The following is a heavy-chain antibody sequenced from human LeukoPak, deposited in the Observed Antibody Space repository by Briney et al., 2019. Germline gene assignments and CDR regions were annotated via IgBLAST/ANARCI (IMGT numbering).Heavy chain of an antibody. CDR1: GYRFNNYG. D-gene: IGHD3-22*01. V-gene: IGHV1-18*01. J-gene: IGHJ4*02. CDR2: ISVYNGNT. Sequence: ASVKVSCKASGYRFNNYGISWVRQAPGQGLEWMGWISVYNGNTNYAQKLQGRVTTTTDTSTSTAYMELRSLRSDDTAVYYCARMDSSGYYYDIDYWGQGTLVTVSS. CDR3: ARMDSSGYYYDIDY.